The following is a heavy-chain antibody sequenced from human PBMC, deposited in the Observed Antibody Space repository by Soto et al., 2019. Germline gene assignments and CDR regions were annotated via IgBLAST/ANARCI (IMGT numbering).Heavy chain of an antibody. CDR1: GFTFSSYA. CDR3: ARDFLSEPDYPIESRASDY. CDR2: ISYDGSNK. V-gene: IGHV3-30-3*01. D-gene: IGHD6-6*01. Sequence: GGSLRLSCAASGFTFSSYAMHWVRQAPGKGLEWVAVISYDGSNKYYADSVKGRFTISRDNSKNTLYLQMNSLRAEDTAVYYCARDFLSEPDYPIESRASDYWGQGTLVTVSS. J-gene: IGHJ4*02.